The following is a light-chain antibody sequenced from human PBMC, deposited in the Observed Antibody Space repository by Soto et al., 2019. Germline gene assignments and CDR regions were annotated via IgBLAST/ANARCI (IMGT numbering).Light chain of an antibody. CDR1: RSVATK. CDR3: EQYEDWYS. J-gene: IGKJ2*03. V-gene: IGKV3-15*01. CDR2: GAS. Sequence: EIVLTQSPATLSVSPGERATLSCRASRSVATKLAWYQQKPGQAPSLLIQGASVRDTGVPARFSGSGSGTEFTLTISGLQSEDSAIYYGEQYEDWYSFGQGTKLEIK.